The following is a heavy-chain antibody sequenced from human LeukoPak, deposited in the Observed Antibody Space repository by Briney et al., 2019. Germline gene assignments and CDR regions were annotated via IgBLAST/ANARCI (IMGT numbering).Heavy chain of an antibody. V-gene: IGHV1-2*02. D-gene: IGHD2-2*01. J-gene: IGHJ4*02. CDR2: INPNSGGT. CDR1: GYTFTGYY. Sequence: ASVKVSCTASGYTFTGYYMHWVRQAPGQGLEWMGWINPNSGGTNYAQKFQGRVTMTRDTSISTAYMELSRLRSDDTAVYYCARDDIVVVPAANVGDYWGQGTLVTVSS. CDR3: ARDDIVVVPAANVGDY.